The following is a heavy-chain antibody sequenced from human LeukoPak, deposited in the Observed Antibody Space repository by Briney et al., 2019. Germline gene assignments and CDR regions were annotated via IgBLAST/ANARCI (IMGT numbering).Heavy chain of an antibody. CDR1: GGSISHYH. V-gene: IGHV4-59*06. J-gene: IGHJ4*02. D-gene: IGHD3-10*01. CDR2: IYYSGST. Sequence: SETLSLTCSVSGGSISHYHWTWIRQPPVKGLEWIGYIYYSGSTYYNPSLKSRVTISVDTSKNQFSLKLSSVTAADTAVYYCASIMVRGVIPDYWGQGTLVTVSS. CDR3: ASIMVRGVIPDY.